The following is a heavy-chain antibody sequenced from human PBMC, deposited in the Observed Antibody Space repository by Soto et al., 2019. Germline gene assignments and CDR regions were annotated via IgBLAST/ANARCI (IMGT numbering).Heavy chain of an antibody. D-gene: IGHD3-10*01. CDR1: GFTFSSYA. CDR3: AKDGSRYNGSGSYLDY. J-gene: IGHJ4*02. Sequence: GGSLRLSCAASGFTFSSYAMSWVRQAPGKGLEWVSAISGSGGSTYYADSVKGRFTISRDNSKNTLYLQMNSLRAEDTAVYFCAKDGSRYNGSGSYLDYWGQGTLVTVSS. V-gene: IGHV3-23*01. CDR2: ISGSGGST.